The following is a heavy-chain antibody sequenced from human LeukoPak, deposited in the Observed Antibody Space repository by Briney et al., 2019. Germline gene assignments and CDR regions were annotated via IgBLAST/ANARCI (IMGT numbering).Heavy chain of an antibody. J-gene: IGHJ6*02. Sequence: ASVKVPCKASGGTFSSYAISWVRQAPGQGLEWMGRIIPILGIANYAQKFQGRVTITADKSTSTAYMELSSLRSEDTAVYYCARVQGYGSGSYSDYYGMDVWGQGTTVTVSS. CDR3: ARVQGYGSGSYSDYYGMDV. CDR2: IIPILGIA. V-gene: IGHV1-69*04. D-gene: IGHD3-10*01. CDR1: GGTFSSYA.